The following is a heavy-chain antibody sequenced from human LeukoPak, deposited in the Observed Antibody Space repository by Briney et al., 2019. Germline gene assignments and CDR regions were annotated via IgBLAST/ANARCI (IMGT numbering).Heavy chain of an antibody. J-gene: IGHJ4*02. D-gene: IGHD3-9*01. CDR2: FDPGDGET. CDR3: PTVVRIRYFDWLLYPPFDY. Sequence: ASVKVSCKVSVYTLTELSMHWVRQAPGKGLEWMGGFDPGDGETIYAQKFQGRVTMTEDTSTDTAYMELSSLRSEDTAVFYFPTVVRIRYFDWLLYPPFDYWGQGTLVTVSS. CDR1: VYTLTELS. V-gene: IGHV1-24*01.